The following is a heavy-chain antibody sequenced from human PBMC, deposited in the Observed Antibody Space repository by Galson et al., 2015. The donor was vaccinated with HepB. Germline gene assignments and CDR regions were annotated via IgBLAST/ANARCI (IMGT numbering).Heavy chain of an antibody. CDR1: GFTFSSYG. CDR3: AKDPLLHLRVGMVRGHFDY. J-gene: IGHJ4*02. V-gene: IGHV3-30*02. Sequence: SLRLSCAASGFTFSSYGMHWVRQAPGKGLEWVAFIRYDGSNKYYADSVKGRFTISRDNPKNTLYLQMNSLRAEDTAVYYCAKDPLLHLRVGMVRGHFDYWGQGTLVTVSS. CDR2: IRYDGSNK. D-gene: IGHD4/OR15-4a*01.